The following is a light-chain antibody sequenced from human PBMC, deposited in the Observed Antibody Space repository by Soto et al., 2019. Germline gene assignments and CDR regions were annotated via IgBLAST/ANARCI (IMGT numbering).Light chain of an antibody. J-gene: IGLJ3*02. Sequence: QSVLTQRPSVSGAPGQRVTISCTGSSSNIGANSDVHWYQPLPGTAPKLLISGDGNRPSGVPDRFSGSKSGTSASLGITGLQAEDEADYYCQSYDSSLRGLVFGAGTKLTVL. V-gene: IGLV1-40*01. CDR3: QSYDSSLRGLV. CDR2: GDG. CDR1: SSNIGANSD.